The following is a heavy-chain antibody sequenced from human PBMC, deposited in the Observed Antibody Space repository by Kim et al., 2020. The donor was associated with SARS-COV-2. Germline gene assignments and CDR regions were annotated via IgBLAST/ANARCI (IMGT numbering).Heavy chain of an antibody. J-gene: IGHJ4*02. Sequence: NYAESVRGRFTISRDDAKNSVFLQMDSLRVDDTAVYYCARGGALPSAASDFWGQGTLVTVSS. D-gene: IGHD2-2*01. CDR3: ARGGALPSAASDF. V-gene: IGHV3-11*06.